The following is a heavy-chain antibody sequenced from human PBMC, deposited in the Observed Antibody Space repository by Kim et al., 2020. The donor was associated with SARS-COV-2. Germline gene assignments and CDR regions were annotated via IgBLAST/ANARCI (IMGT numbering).Heavy chain of an antibody. J-gene: IGHJ4*02. CDR2: ISGSGGST. CDR1: GFTFSSYA. V-gene: IGHV3-23*01. Sequence: GGSLRLSCAASGFTFSSYAMSWVRQAPGKGLEWVSGISGSGGSTSYADSVKGRFTISRDNSKNTLYLQMNGLRAEDTAVYYCARKGIFGVIIIPVSRGYFDYWGQGTLVTVSS. D-gene: IGHD3-3*01. CDR3: ARKGIFGVIIIPVSRGYFDY.